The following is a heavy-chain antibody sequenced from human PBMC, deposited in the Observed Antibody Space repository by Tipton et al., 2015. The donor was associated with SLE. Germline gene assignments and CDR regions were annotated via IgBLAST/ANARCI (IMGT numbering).Heavy chain of an antibody. Sequence: TLSLTCTISGGSISSYYWSWIRQAPGKGLEWIGHVYYSGTTNYSPSLKSRVTISVDTSKNQFSLKLSSVTAADTAVYYCARDKNGGYWGQGTLVTVSS. V-gene: IGHV4-59*01. CDR1: GGSISSYY. CDR2: VYYSGTT. CDR3: ARDKNGGY. J-gene: IGHJ4*02. D-gene: IGHD3-10*01.